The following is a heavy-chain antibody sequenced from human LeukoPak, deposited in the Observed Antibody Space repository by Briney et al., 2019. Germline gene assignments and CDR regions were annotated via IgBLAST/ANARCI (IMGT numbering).Heavy chain of an antibody. Sequence: ESGPALVQPTQTLTLTCTFSGFSLSTSGMCVNWIRQPPGKALEWLARIDWGDAKFYSTSLKTRLTISKDTSKNQVVLTMTNMDPVDTATYFCARLYSSSSGLFDSWGQGTLVTVSS. CDR3: ARLYSSSSGLFDS. D-gene: IGHD6-6*01. J-gene: IGHJ4*02. CDR2: IDWGDAK. CDR1: GFSLSTSGMC. V-gene: IGHV2-70*17.